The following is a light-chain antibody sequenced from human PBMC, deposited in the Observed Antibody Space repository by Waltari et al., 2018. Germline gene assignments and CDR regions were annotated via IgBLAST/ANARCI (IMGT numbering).Light chain of an antibody. CDR2: KAS. V-gene: IGKV1-5*03. J-gene: IGKJ3*01. CDR3: QQYHSLPFT. CDR1: QSINTW. Sequence: DIQMTQSPSTLSASVGDKVTITCRASQSINTWLAWYQQKPGKAPKFLIYKASNLESGVPSKFSGRGSGTEFTLTISSLQPDDFAIYYCQQYHSLPFTFGPGTKVDVK.